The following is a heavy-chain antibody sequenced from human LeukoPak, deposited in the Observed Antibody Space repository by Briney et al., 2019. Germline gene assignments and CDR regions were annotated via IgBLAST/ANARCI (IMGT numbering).Heavy chain of an antibody. J-gene: IGHJ4*02. CDR3: AKRAIGHCSSSSCGIDY. V-gene: IGHV3-23*01. CDR1: GFTFSTYA. CDR2: ISGSGGST. Sequence: GGSLRLSCAASGFTFSTYAMTWVRQAPGKGLEWVSTISGSGGSTYYADSVKGRFIISRDNSKNTVYLQMNSLRVEDTAVYYCAKRAIGHCSSSSCGIDYWGQGTLVTVSS. D-gene: IGHD2-15*01.